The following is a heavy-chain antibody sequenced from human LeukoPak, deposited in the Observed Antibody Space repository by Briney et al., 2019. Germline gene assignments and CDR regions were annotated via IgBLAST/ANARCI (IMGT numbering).Heavy chain of an antibody. J-gene: IGHJ4*02. CDR3: ARGGWETVFDF. CDR1: GFTFSDYY. Sequence: GGSLRLSCAASGFTFSDYYMSWIRQAPGKGLEWVSYISTSGSTIYYADSVRGQFTISRDNAKDSLFLQRYSLRAEDTAVYYGARGGWETVFDFWGQGTLVTVSS. CDR2: ISTSGSTI. V-gene: IGHV3-11*04. D-gene: IGHD1-26*01.